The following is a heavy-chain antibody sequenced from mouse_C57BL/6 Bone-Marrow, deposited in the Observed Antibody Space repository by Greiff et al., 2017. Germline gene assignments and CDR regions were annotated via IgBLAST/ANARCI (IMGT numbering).Heavy chain of an antibody. CDR1: GYTFTDYN. D-gene: IGHD1-1*02. CDR2: INPNNGGT. CDR3: ARRWWYSTPDY. J-gene: IGHJ2*01. V-gene: IGHV1-22*01. Sequence: VPLQQSGPELVKPGASVSMSCKASGYTFTDYNMHWVKQSHGTSLEWIGYINPNNGGTSYNQKFKGKATLTVNKSCSTSFMELRRLTSEDSAVYYCARRWWYSTPDYWGQGTTLTVSS.